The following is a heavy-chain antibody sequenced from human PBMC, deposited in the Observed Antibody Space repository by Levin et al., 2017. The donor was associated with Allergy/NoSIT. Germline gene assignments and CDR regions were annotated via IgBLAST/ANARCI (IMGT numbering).Heavy chain of an antibody. Sequence: PGGSLRLSCAASGFTVSNNYMSWVRQAPGKGLEWVSVIYSGGSTYNADSVKGRFTISRDNSKNTLYLQMNSRRAEDTAVYYCARASSWNEPFDYWGQGTLVTVSS. CDR1: GFTVSNNY. CDR3: ARASSWNEPFDY. J-gene: IGHJ4*02. V-gene: IGHV3-53*01. D-gene: IGHD6-13*01. CDR2: IYSGGST.